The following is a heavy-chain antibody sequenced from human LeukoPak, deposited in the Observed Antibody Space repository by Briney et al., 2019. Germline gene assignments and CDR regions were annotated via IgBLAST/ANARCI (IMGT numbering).Heavy chain of an antibody. CDR1: GYRLTSNW. CDR3: ARRRDLYSGSYYPFDY. CDR2: IYPGYSDA. Sequence: GESLKISCKISGYRLTSNWIGWVRQVPGKGLEWMGLIYPGYSDAKYSPSFQGQVTFSVDASISTAYLQLSGLRASDTAIYYCARRRDLYSGSYYPFDYWGQGTLVTVSS. D-gene: IGHD1-26*01. V-gene: IGHV5-51*01. J-gene: IGHJ4*02.